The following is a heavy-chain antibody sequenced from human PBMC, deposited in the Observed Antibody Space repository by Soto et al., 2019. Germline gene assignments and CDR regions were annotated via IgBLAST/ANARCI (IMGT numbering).Heavy chain of an antibody. CDR1: GASINSGGFY. Sequence: QVQLQESGPGLVRPSQTLALTCSVSGASINSGGFYWTWIRQHPEKGLEWMGYIHYSGSAYYNPSPXSXXTVSLDTSKNQFFLNLRSLTAADTAVYYCARVPITTTAEFTWGQGTLVTVSS. V-gene: IGHV4-31*03. CDR2: IHYSGSA. D-gene: IGHD1-1*01. J-gene: IGHJ5*02. CDR3: ARVPITTTAEFT.